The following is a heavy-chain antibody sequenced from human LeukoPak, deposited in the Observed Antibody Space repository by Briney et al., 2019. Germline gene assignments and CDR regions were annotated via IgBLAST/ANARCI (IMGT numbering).Heavy chain of an antibody. CDR3: ARETSTGVVGAVDYFGY. D-gene: IGHD1-26*01. CDR2: IYYSGSI. Sequence: PSETLSLTCAVSGYSISSSNWWGWIRQPPGKGLEWIGYIYYSGSIYYNPSLKSRVTMSVDTSKNQFSLKLSSVTAADTAVYYCARETSTGVVGAVDYFGYWGQGTLVTVSS. V-gene: IGHV4-28*03. J-gene: IGHJ4*02. CDR1: GYSISSSNW.